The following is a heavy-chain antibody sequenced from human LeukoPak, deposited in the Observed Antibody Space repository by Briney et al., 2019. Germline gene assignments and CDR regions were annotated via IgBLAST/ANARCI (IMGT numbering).Heavy chain of an antibody. CDR3: AREALTIFALVRTQTTKGPPRFDP. Sequence: ASVKVSCKASGYTFTSYHMHWVRQAPGQGLEWMGIINPSGGSTNYAQKFQGRVTMTRDVSTTTVYMDLSSLTSDDTPVYYFAREALTIFALVRTQTTKGPPRFDPWGQGTLVTVSS. CDR1: GYTFTSYH. CDR2: INPSGGST. J-gene: IGHJ5*02. V-gene: IGHV1-46*01. D-gene: IGHD3-3*01.